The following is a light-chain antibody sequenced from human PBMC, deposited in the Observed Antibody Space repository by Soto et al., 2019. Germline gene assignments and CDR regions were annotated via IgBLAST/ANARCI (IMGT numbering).Light chain of an antibody. CDR1: TTDVGGYNY. CDR3: SSYASSRNFV. CDR2: EVT. V-gene: IGLV2-14*01. Sequence: QSALTQPASVSGSPGQSITISCTGTTTDVGGYNYVSWYQHHPGKAPQLMIYEVTNRPSGVPDRFSGSRSGNTASLTISGLQAEDEADYYCSSYASSRNFVFGTGTKVTVL. J-gene: IGLJ1*01.